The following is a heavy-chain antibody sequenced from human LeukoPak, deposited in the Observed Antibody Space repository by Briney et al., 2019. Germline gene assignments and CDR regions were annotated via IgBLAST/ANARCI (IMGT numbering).Heavy chain of an antibody. J-gene: IGHJ4*02. CDR3: ARFRAVTTYYFDH. CDR2: INHSGST. D-gene: IGHD4-17*01. V-gene: IGHV4-34*01. CDR1: GGSFSGYY. Sequence: SETLSLTCAVYGGSFSGYYWSWIRQPPGKGLEWIGEINHSGSTNYNPSLKSRVTISVDTSKNQFSLKLSSVTAADTAVYYCARFRAVTTYYFDHWGQGTLVTVSS.